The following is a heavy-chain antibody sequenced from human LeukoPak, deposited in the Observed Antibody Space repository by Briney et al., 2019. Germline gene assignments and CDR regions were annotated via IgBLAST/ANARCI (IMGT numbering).Heavy chain of an antibody. CDR2: IYYSGST. D-gene: IGHD3-3*02. J-gene: IGHJ5*02. Sequence: PSETLSLTCTVSGGSVSNYYWSWIRQPPGKGLEWIGYIYYSGSTNYNPSLESRLTISVDTSKNHFSLKPSSVTAADTAVYYCARTSIFGVVRFDPWGQGTLVTVSS. V-gene: IGHV4-59*08. CDR1: GGSVSNYY. CDR3: ARTSIFGVVRFDP.